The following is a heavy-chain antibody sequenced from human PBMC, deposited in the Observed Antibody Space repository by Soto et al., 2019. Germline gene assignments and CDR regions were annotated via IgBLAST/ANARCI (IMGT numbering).Heavy chain of an antibody. CDR2: INSDGSST. J-gene: IGHJ4*02. CDR3: ARGGGYYYEYILYD. Sequence: GGSLRLSCAASGFTFSSYWMHWVRQAPGKGLVWVSRINSDGSSTSYADSVKGRFTISRDNAKNTLYLQMNSLRAEDTAVYYCARGGGYYYEYILYDWGKGSLVPVSS. D-gene: IGHD3-22*01. V-gene: IGHV3-74*01. CDR1: GFTFSSYW.